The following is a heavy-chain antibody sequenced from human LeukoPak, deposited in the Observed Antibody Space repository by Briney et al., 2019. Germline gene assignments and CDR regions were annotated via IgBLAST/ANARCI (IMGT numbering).Heavy chain of an antibody. Sequence: PGGSLRLSCAASGSTFSTFAMSWVRQAPGKGLEWVSTITNSGGDTYYSDSVKGRFTISRDNSKNTLHLQVNSLRAEDTAVYYCAKSQWSSAVYYYYYYMDVWGKGTTVTVSS. CDR2: ITNSGGDT. CDR1: GSTFSTFA. V-gene: IGHV3-23*01. CDR3: AKSQWSSAVYYYYYYMDV. J-gene: IGHJ6*03. D-gene: IGHD3-10*01.